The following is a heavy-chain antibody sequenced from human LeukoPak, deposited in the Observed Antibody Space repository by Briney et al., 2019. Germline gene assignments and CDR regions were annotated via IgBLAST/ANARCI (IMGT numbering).Heavy chain of an antibody. CDR3: ARVQTGTTNWFDP. CDR2: INRDGSGK. D-gene: IGHD1-1*01. V-gene: IGHV3-7*04. Sequence: PGGSLRLSCAASGFTLSTYWMSWVRQAPGKGLEWVANINRDGSGKYYVGSVRGRFTISRDNAKNSLYLQMNSLRAEDTAVYYCARVQTGTTNWFDPWGQGTLVTVSS. CDR1: GFTLSTYW. J-gene: IGHJ5*02.